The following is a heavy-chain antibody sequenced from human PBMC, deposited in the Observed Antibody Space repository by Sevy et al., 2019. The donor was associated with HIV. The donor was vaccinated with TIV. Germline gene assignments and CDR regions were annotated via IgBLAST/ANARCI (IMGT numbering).Heavy chain of an antibody. CDR3: AEDIDSSRYYYFDY. D-gene: IGHD6-19*01. CDR1: GFSFSSYA. V-gene: IGHV3-23*01. CDR2: ISGSGGST. J-gene: IGHJ4*02. Sequence: GGSLRLSCAASGFSFSSYAMSWVRQAPGKGLEWVSGISGSGGSTYYADSVKGRFTISRDNSKNTLYLQMNSLRAEDTALYYCAEDIDSSRYYYFDYRGQGTLVTVSS.